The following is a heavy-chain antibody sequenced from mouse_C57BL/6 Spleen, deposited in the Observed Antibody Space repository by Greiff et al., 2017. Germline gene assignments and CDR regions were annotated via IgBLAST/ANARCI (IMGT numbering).Heavy chain of an antibody. V-gene: IGHV14-4*01. D-gene: IGHD2-14*01. CDR2: IDPENGDT. CDR3: TTGTGVGTRAWLAY. CDR1: GFNIKDDY. Sequence: VQLLQSGAGLVRPGASVKFSCTASGFNIKDDYMHWVKQRPEQGLEWIGWIDPENGDTEYASKIQGKVTITADTTSNTNYLQLSSLTSEDTDVYYSTTGTGVGTRAWLAYWGQGTLVTVSA. J-gene: IGHJ3*01.